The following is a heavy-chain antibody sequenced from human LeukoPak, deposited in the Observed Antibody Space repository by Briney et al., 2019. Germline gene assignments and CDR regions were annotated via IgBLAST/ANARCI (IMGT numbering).Heavy chain of an antibody. CDR2: IWDDGSNK. Sequence: GGSLRLSCAASGFTFSSYGMNWVRQAPGKGLEWVAVIWDDGSNKYYADSVKGRFTISRDNSKNTLYLQMNSLRAEDTAVYYCARSYSSSWYYFDYWGQGTLVTVSS. D-gene: IGHD6-13*01. J-gene: IGHJ4*02. V-gene: IGHV3-33*01. CDR3: ARSYSSSWYYFDY. CDR1: GFTFSSYG.